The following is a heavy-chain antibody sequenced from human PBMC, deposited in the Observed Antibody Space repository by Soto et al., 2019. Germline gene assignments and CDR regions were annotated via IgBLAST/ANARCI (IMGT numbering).Heavy chain of an antibody. CDR1: GGSISSCY. CDR2: IYYSGST. CDR3: ARVAAWEVVRYYFDY. J-gene: IGHJ4*02. D-gene: IGHD3-10*01. Sequence: SETLSLTCTVSGGSISSCYWSWIRQPPGKGLEWIGYIYYSGSTNYNPSLKSRVTISVDTSKNQFSLKLSSVTAADTAVYYCARVAAWEVVRYYFDYWGQGTLVTVSS. V-gene: IGHV4-59*01.